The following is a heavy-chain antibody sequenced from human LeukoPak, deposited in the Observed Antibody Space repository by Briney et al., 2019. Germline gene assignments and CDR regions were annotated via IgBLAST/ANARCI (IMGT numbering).Heavy chain of an antibody. CDR3: VRDAEGAAISVNYWFDP. Sequence: GASVKVSCKTSGYTFTSNYIHWVRQAPGQGLEWMGMIYPRDGSTSYAQKFQGRVTVTRDTSTSTVHMELSGLRSEDTAVYYCVRDAEGAAISVNYWFDPWGQGTLVTVSS. D-gene: IGHD2-2*02. CDR1: GYTFTSNY. J-gene: IGHJ5*02. V-gene: IGHV1-46*01. CDR2: IYPRDGST.